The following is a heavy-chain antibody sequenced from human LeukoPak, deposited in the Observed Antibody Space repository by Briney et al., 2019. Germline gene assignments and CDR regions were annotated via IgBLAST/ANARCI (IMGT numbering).Heavy chain of an antibody. CDR3: TREVQAAGKTLDY. CDR1: GFTFSSYW. J-gene: IGHJ4*02. V-gene: IGHV3-74*01. Sequence: GGSLRLSCAASGFTFSSYWMHWVRQVPGKGLVWVSRINNDGSSTTYADSVKGRFTISRDNAKNTLYLQMNSLRAEDTAVYYCTREVQAAGKTLDYWGQGTLITVSS. D-gene: IGHD6-13*01. CDR2: INNDGSST.